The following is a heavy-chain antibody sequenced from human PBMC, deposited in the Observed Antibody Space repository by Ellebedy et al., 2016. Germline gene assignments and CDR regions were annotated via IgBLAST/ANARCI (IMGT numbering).Heavy chain of an antibody. J-gene: IGHJ5*02. CDR1: GFTFSSYA. V-gene: IGHV3-23*01. D-gene: IGHD2-2*01. Sequence: GESLKISXAASGFTFSSYAMSWVRQAPGKGLEWVSAISGSGGSTYYADSVKGRFTISRDNSKNTLYLQMNSLRAEDTAVYYCAREIVVVPAAIREHWFDPWGQGTLVTVSS. CDR2: ISGSGGST. CDR3: AREIVVVPAAIREHWFDP.